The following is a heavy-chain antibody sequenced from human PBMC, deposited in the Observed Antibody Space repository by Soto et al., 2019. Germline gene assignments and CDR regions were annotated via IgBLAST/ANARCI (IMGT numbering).Heavy chain of an antibody. CDR2: IWYDGSNK. Sequence: PGGSLRLSCAASGFTFSSYGMHWVRQAPGKGLEWVAVIWYDGSNKYYADSVKGRFTISRDNSKNTLYLQMNSLRAEDTAVYYCATYYYDSSGYYKIPGYWGQGTLVTVSS. D-gene: IGHD3-22*01. V-gene: IGHV3-33*01. CDR1: GFTFSSYG. J-gene: IGHJ4*02. CDR3: ATYYYDSSGYYKIPGY.